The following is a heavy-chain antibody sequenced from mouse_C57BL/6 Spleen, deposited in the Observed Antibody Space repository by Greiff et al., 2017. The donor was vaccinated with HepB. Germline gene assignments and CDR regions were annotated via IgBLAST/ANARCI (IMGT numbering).Heavy chain of an antibody. Sequence: KVEESGGGLVQPGGSMKLSCVASGFTFSNYWMNWVRQSPAKGLEWVAQIRLISDNYATHYAESVKGRFTISRDDSKSSVYLQMNNLRAEDTGMYYCTEYYGSFAYWGQGTLVTVSA. J-gene: IGHJ3*01. D-gene: IGHD1-1*01. CDR1: GFTFSNYW. CDR3: TEYYGSFAY. V-gene: IGHV6-3*01. CDR2: IRLISDNYAT.